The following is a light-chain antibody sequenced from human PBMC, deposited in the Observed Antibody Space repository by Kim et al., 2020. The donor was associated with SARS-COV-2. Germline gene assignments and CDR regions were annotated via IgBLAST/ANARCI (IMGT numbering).Light chain of an antibody. J-gene: IGLJ3*02. CDR2: EVS. Sequence: QSALTQPASVSGSPGQSITISCTGTSSDVGSYNFVSWHQQHPGKAPKLMIYEVSKRPSGVSNRFSGSKSGNTASLTISGLQAEDEADYYCCSYAGSSTNWVFGGGTQLTVL. V-gene: IGLV2-23*02. CDR3: CSYAGSSTNWV. CDR1: SSDVGSYNF.